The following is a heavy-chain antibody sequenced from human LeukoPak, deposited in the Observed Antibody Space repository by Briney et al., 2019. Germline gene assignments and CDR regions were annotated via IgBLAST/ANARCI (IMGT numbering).Heavy chain of an antibody. CDR3: ARDIGFEGRGVIIY. CDR2: MNPNSGNT. D-gene: IGHD3-10*01. Sequence: ASVKVSCKASGYTFTSYDINWVRQATGQGLEWMGWMNPNSGNTGYAQKFQGRVTMTRNTSISTAYMELSSLRSDDTAVYYCARDIGFEGRGVIIYWGQGTLVTVSS. V-gene: IGHV1-8*01. CDR1: GYTFTSYD. J-gene: IGHJ4*02.